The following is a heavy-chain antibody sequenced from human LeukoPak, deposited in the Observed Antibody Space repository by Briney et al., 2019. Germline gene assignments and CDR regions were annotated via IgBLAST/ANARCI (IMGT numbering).Heavy chain of an antibody. V-gene: IGHV1-69-2*01. CDR1: GYTFIDSF. D-gene: IGHD2/OR15-2a*01. CDR2: IDPEDGAT. J-gene: IGHJ4*02. CDR3: AARMRF. Sequence: ASVKVSCKTSGYTFIDSFIHWMQQAPGKGSEWMGLIDPEDGATEYAERFQGRVTITADRSTDTAYLELTSLRSDDTAVYFCAARMRFWGQGTRVTVSS.